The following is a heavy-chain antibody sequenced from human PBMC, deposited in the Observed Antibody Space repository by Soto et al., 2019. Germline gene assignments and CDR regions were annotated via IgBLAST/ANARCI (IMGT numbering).Heavy chain of an antibody. CDR2: IYPGDSDT. CDR3: ARTGGRAAAGRRVYYGMDV. D-gene: IGHD6-13*01. V-gene: IGHV5-51*01. CDR1: GYSFTSYW. J-gene: IGHJ6*01. Sequence: GESLKISCKGSGYSFTSYWIGWVRQMPGKGLEWMGIIYPGDSDTRYSPSFQGQVTISADKSISTAYLQWSSLKASDTAMYYCARTGGRAAAGRRVYYGMDVWGQGTTVTVSS.